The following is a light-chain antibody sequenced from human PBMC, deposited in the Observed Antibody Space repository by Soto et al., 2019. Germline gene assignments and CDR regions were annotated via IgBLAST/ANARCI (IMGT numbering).Light chain of an antibody. J-gene: IGKJ4*01. V-gene: IGKV1D-16*01. CDR2: ASS. Sequence: DIQMTQSPSSLSASVGDRVTITCRASQIIDTWLAWYQQKPGKAPKSLIFASSSLQSGVPSRFTGSGSGTHFTLTISNLQPDDFGIYYCQQYYSYPLTFGGGTKVDIK. CDR3: QQYYSYPLT. CDR1: QIIDTW.